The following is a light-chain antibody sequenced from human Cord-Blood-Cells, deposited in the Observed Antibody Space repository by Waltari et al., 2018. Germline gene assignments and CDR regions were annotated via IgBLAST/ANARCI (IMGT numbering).Light chain of an antibody. V-gene: IGKV1-33*01. CDR2: DAS. CDR1: QDISNY. CDR3: QQYDNLPLT. J-gene: IGKJ4*01. Sequence: DIQMTQSPSSLSALVVDRVTITCQASQDISNYLNWYQQKPGKAPKLLIYDASNLETGVPSRFSGSGSGTDFTFTISSLQPEDIATYYCQQYDNLPLTFGGGTKVEIK.